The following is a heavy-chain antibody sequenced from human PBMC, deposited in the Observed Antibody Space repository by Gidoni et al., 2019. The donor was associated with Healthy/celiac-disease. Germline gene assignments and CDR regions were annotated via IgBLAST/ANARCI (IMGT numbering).Heavy chain of an antibody. V-gene: IGHV4-31*03. D-gene: IGHD1-26*01. CDR2: SYYSGST. CDR3: ARAGGGATILFDY. Sequence: QVQLQESGPGLVKPSQTLSLTCTVSGGSIRSGGYYWSWIRQHPGKGLGWIGDSYYSGSTYYNPYRKSRVTISVDTSKNQFSMKLSSVTAADTAMYYCARAGGGATILFDYWGQGTLVTVSS. CDR1: GGSIRSGGYY. J-gene: IGHJ4*02.